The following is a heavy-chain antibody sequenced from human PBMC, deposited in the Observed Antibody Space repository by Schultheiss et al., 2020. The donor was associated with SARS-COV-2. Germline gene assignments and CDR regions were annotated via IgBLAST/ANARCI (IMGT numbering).Heavy chain of an antibody. Sequence: GGSLRLSCAASGFSFSDYYMSWIRQAPGKGLEWVSYISSSSSYIYYADSVKGRFTISRDNAKNSLYLQMNSLRAEDTAVYYCALIAVAGPTAPNWFDPWGQGTLVTVSS. D-gene: IGHD6-19*01. CDR3: ALIAVAGPTAPNWFDP. CDR2: ISSSSSYI. J-gene: IGHJ5*02. V-gene: IGHV3-11*06. CDR1: GFSFSDYY.